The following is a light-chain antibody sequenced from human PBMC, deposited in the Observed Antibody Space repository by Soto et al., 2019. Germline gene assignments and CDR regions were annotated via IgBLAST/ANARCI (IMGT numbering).Light chain of an antibody. CDR2: DVN. J-gene: IGLJ2*01. Sequence: QSALTQPASVSGSPGQSITISCTGTSSDVGGYNYVSWYQQHPGKAPKVMIYDVNNRPSGVSNRFSGSKSGNTASLTISGLQAEDEADYYCSSYTTSTTLVFGGGTKLTVL. V-gene: IGLV2-14*01. CDR3: SSYTTSTTLV. CDR1: SSDVGGYNY.